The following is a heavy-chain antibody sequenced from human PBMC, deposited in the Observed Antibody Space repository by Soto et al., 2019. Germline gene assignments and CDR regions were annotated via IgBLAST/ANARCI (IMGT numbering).Heavy chain of an antibody. CDR1: GGSISSSSYY. Sequence: PSETLSLTCTVSGGSISSSSYYWGWIRQPPGKGLEWIGSICYSGSTYYNPSLKSRVTISVDTSKNQFSLKLSSVTAADTAVYYCARHFNTGYSYGLDYGMDVWGQGTTVTVSS. CDR3: ARHFNTGYSYGLDYGMDV. CDR2: ICYSGST. J-gene: IGHJ6*02. V-gene: IGHV4-39*01. D-gene: IGHD5-18*01.